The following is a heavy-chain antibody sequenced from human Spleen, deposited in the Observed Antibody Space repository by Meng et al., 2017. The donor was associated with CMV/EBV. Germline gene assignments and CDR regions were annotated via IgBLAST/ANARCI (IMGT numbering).Heavy chain of an antibody. CDR2: IYHSGGT. V-gene: IGHV4-4*02. J-gene: IGHJ4*02. D-gene: IGHD6-19*01. CDR3: ARDPYATGWAG. CDR1: GGSISISTW. Sequence: QVQLPEAGAGLLKPSGTLSLTCAVSGGSISISTWWSWVRQPPGKGLEWIGEIYHSGGTNYNPSLRGRVTISLDKSKNQFSPTLRSVTAADTAVYYCARDPYATGWAGWGQGTLVTVSS.